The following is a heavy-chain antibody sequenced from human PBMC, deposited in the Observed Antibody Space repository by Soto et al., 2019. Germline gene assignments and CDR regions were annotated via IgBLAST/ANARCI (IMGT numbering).Heavy chain of an antibody. D-gene: IGHD3-22*01. Sequence: EVHLVESGEGLVQPGGSLRLSCAASGFIFSSYAINWVRQAPGKGLEWVSYISGSGTTIYYADSVKGRFTISRDYAKSSLYPQMNSLRAEDTAMYYCASFSRMADGYYWGQGTLVTVSS. J-gene: IGHJ4*02. CDR2: ISGSGTTI. CDR3: ASFSRMADGYY. V-gene: IGHV3-48*01. CDR1: GFIFSSYA.